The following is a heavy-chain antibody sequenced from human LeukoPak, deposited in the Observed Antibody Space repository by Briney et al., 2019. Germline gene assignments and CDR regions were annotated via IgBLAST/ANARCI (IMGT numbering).Heavy chain of an antibody. D-gene: IGHD5-18*01. Sequence: GGSLRLSCAASGFTFSGYWMTWVRQAPGKGLEWVANIKQDGSEKYYVDSVKGRFTISRDNAKNSLYLQMNSLRAEDTAVYYCASRVTGYWGQGTLVTVSS. CDR3: ASRVTGY. V-gene: IGHV3-7*01. CDR2: IKQDGSEK. CDR1: GFTFSGYW. J-gene: IGHJ4*02.